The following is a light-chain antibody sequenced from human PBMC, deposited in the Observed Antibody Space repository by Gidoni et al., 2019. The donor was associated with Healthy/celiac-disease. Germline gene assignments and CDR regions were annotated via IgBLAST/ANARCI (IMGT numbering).Light chain of an antibody. J-gene: IGKJ4*01. CDR1: PSVSSN. Sequence: IVLPQSPATLSVSPGERATLSCRASPSVSSNLDWYQQKPGQAPRLLIYGASTRATGIPARFSGSGSGTEFTLTISSLQSEDFAVYYCQQYKNWPPLTFGGGTKVEIK. CDR2: GAS. V-gene: IGKV3-15*01. CDR3: QQYKNWPPLT.